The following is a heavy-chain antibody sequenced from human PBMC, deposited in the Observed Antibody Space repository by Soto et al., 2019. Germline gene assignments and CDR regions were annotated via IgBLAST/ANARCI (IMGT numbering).Heavy chain of an antibody. CDR2: ISYSGST. V-gene: IGHV4-59*01. CDR1: GGSISSSY. J-gene: IGHJ6*02. Sequence: SETLSLTCSVSGGSISSSYWSWIRQPPGKGLEWIGYISYSGSTTYNPSLKSRITLSVDTSKNQFSLRVSSVTSADTAVYYCARGHRAMEYYYYYGMDVWGQGTTVTVSS. CDR3: ARGHRAMEYYYYYGMDV. D-gene: IGHD5-18*01.